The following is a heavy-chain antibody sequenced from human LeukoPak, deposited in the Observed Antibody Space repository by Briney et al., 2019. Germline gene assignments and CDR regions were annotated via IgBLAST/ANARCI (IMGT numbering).Heavy chain of an antibody. Sequence: PSETLSLTCTVSGGSISSYYWSWIRQPPGKGLEWIGYIYYSGSTNYNPSLKSRVTISVDTSKNQFSLKLSSVTAADTAVYYCAREDTTTANYVGWFDPWGQGTLVTVSS. D-gene: IGHD4-17*01. J-gene: IGHJ5*02. V-gene: IGHV4-59*01. CDR3: AREDTTTANYVGWFDP. CDR1: GGSISSYY. CDR2: IYYSGST.